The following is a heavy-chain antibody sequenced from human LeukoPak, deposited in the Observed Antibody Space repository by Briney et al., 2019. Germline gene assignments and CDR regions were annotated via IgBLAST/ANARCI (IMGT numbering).Heavy chain of an antibody. V-gene: IGHV3-48*03. D-gene: IGHD3-22*01. J-gene: IGHJ4*02. Sequence: PGGSLRLSCAASGFTFSSYEMNWVRQAPGKGLEWVSYISRSDTMYYADSVKGRFTISRDNAKNSLYLQMDSLRAEDTAVYYCARASDGSGYEFDYWGRGTLVTVSS. CDR2: ISRSDTM. CDR3: ARASDGSGYEFDY. CDR1: GFTFSSYE.